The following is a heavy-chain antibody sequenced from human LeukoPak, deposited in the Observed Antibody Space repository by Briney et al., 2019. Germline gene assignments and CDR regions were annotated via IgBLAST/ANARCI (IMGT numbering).Heavy chain of an antibody. CDR1: NFAFSSYS. D-gene: IGHD3-3*01. V-gene: IGHV3-30*04. Sequence: GGSLRLSCAASNFAFSSYSMHWVRQAPGKGLEWVAVISYDESNIYYTASVKGRFSISRDNSKNTLFLQMNGLRAEDTAVHFCARGGSYDYWTGYRTDYWGQGTLVTVSS. J-gene: IGHJ4*02. CDR3: ARGGSYDYWTGYRTDY. CDR2: ISYDESNI.